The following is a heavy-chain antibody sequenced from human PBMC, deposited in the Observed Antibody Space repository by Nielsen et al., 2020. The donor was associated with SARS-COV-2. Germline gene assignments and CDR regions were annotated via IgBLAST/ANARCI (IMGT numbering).Heavy chain of an antibody. CDR1: GFTFSNYA. CDR2: ISYDGRNK. J-gene: IGHJ6*02. Sequence: GESLKISCAASGFTFSNYAMHWVRQAPGKGLEWVAVISYDGRNKYYADSVRGRFTISRDNSKNMVYLQMNSLRAEDTAVYYCARALGIFGVVTHYNGMDVWGQGTTVTVSS. D-gene: IGHD3-3*01. CDR3: ARALGIFGVVTHYNGMDV. V-gene: IGHV3-30*04.